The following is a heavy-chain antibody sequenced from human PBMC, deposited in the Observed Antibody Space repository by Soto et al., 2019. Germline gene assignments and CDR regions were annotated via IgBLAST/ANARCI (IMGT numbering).Heavy chain of an antibody. CDR1: GDSTRSGGYY. J-gene: IGHJ4*02. V-gene: IGHV4-31*03. CDR2: IYPSGTT. Sequence: QVQLQESGPGLVKPSQTLSLSCTVSGDSTRSGGYYWTWIRQHPGKGPEWIGYIYPSGTTYYNPSLERRLIMSLDTSKNQFSLSLNSVTAADTAMYYCARDMGGYGNLDSWGQGTLVIVS. CDR3: ARDMGGYGNLDS. D-gene: IGHD6-19*01.